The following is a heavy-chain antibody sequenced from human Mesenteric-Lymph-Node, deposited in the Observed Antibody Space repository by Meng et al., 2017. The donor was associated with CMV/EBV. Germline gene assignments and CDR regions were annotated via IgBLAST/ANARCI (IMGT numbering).Heavy chain of an antibody. D-gene: IGHD5-18*01. Sequence: SETLSLTCAVYGGSFSGYYWSWIRQPPGKGLEWIGEINHSGSTNYNPSLKSRVTISVDTSKNQFSLKLSSVTAADTAVYYCARGYGYSYGQGGWFDPWGQGTLVTVSS. J-gene: IGHJ5*02. CDR3: ARGYGYSYGQGGWFDP. V-gene: IGHV4-34*01. CDR2: INHSGST. CDR1: GGSFSGYY.